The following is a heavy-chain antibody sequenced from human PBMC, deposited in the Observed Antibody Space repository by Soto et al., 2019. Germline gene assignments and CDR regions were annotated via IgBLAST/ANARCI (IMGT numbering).Heavy chain of an antibody. CDR1: GYTFTGYY. J-gene: IGHJ4*02. V-gene: IGHV1-2*02. CDR3: ARRTTTIAAAGMALDY. CDR2: INPNSGGT. D-gene: IGHD6-13*01. Sequence: ASVKVSCKASGYTFTGYYMHWVRQAPGQGLEWMGWINPNSGGTNYAQKFQGRVTMTRDTSISTAYMELSRLRSDDTAVYYCARRTTTIAAAGMALDYWGQGTLVTVYS.